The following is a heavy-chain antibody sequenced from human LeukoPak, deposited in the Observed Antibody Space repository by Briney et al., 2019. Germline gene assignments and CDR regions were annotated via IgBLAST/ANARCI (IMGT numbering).Heavy chain of an antibody. CDR1: GGSISGYY. Sequence: SSETLSLTCTVSGGSISGYYWSWIRQPPGKGLEWIGYIYYSGSTNYNPSLKSRVTISVGTSKNQFSLKLSSVTAADTAVYYCARRRSSLSGYYYMDVWGKGTTVTVSS. V-gene: IGHV4-59*08. CDR3: ARRRSSLSGYYYMDV. J-gene: IGHJ6*03. CDR2: IYYSGST. D-gene: IGHD6-6*01.